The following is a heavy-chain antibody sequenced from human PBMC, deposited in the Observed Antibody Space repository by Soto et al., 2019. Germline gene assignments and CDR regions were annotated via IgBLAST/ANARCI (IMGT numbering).Heavy chain of an antibody. D-gene: IGHD6-19*01. CDR1: GYTFTSYD. J-gene: IGHJ4*02. Sequence: QVQLVQSGAEVKKPGASVKVSCKASGYTFTSYDVNWVRQATGQGLEWMGWMNPNSGNTDFAQKFQGRVTMTRNTSISTAHMELSGLRSEDTAVYYCARSLSSVAGRARGYFDYWGQGTLVTVSS. CDR2: MNPNSGNT. CDR3: ARSLSSVAGRARGYFDY. V-gene: IGHV1-8*01.